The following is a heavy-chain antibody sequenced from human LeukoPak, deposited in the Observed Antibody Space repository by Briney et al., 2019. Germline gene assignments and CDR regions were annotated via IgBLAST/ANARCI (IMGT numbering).Heavy chain of an antibody. CDR3: ASGAYSVGDCYPASGDD. CDR2: IIPIFGTA. Sequence: VASVKVSCKASGGTFSSYAISWVRQAPGQGLEWMGGIIPIFGTANYAQKFQGRVTITADESTSTAYMELSSLRSEDTAVYYCASGAYSVGDCYPASGDDWGQGTLVTVSS. D-gene: IGHD2-21*02. J-gene: IGHJ4*02. CDR1: GGTFSSYA. V-gene: IGHV1-69*13.